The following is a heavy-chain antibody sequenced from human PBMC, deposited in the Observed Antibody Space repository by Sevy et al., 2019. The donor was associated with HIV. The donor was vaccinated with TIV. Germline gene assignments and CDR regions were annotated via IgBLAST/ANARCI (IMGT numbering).Heavy chain of an antibody. CDR3: ARVPLDSSGYYYYYYYMDV. CDR1: GYSFTSSG. V-gene: IGHV1-18*01. CDR2: ISTSNAKT. J-gene: IGHJ6*03. Sequence: ASVKVSCTASGYSFTSSGIAWVRQAPGQGLEWMGWISTSNAKTNYTQKLQDRVTMTTDTSTKTAYMELRSLRSDDTAVYYCARVPLDSSGYYYYYYYMDVWGKGTTVTVSS. D-gene: IGHD3-22*01.